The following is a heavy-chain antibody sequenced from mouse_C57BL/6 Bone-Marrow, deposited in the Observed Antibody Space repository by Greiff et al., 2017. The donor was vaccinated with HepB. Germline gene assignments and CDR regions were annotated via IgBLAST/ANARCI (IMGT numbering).Heavy chain of an antibody. J-gene: IGHJ3*01. CDR2: IDPENGDT. V-gene: IGHV14-4*01. D-gene: IGHD2-13*01. CDR3: TAWGDRFAY. Sequence: EVQLQQSGAELVRPGASVKLSCTASGFNIKDDYMHWVKQRPEQGLEWIGWIDPENGDTEYASKFQGKATITADTSSNTAYLQLSSLTSEDTAVYYCTAWGDRFAYWGQGTLVTVSA. CDR1: GFNIKDDY.